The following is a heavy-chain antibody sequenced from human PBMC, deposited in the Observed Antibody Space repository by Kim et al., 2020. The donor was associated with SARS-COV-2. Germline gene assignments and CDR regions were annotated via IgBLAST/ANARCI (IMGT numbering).Heavy chain of an antibody. CDR1: GDSVSSNSAA. J-gene: IGHJ4*02. D-gene: IGHD6-19*01. CDR3: AREITYSSGWYDSADPFDY. Sequence: SQTLSLTCAISGDSVSSNSAAWNWIRQSPSRGLEWLGRTYYRSKWYNDYAVSVKSRITINPDTSKNQFSLQLNSVTPEDTAVYYCAREITYSSGWYDSADPFDYWGQGTLVTVSS. CDR2: TYYRSKWYN. V-gene: IGHV6-1*01.